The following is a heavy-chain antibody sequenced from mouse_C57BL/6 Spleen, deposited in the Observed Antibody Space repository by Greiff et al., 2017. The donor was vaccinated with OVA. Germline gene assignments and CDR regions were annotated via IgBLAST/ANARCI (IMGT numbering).Heavy chain of an antibody. Sequence: EVQLQQPGAELVKPGASVKLSCKASGYTFTSYYMHWVKQRTEQGLEWIGRIDPEDGETKYAPKFQGKATITADTSSNTAYLQLSSLTSEDTAVYYCARSTGGSSFYFDDWGQGTTLTVSS. D-gene: IGHD1-1*01. CDR3: ARSTGGSSFYFDD. CDR2: IDPEDGET. V-gene: IGHV14-2*01. J-gene: IGHJ2*01. CDR1: GYTFTSYY.